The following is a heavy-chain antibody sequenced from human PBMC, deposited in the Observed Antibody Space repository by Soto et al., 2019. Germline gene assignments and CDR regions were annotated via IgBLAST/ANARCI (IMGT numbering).Heavy chain of an antibody. D-gene: IGHD2-2*01. Sequence: PSEPRSLTGCVSGASSSPSSDFCGWIRQAPGKGLEWIGNVYQSGTTRLNPSLKSRVSIFVDRSKNQFSLELNSATAADRAVYYCERQPESTRDFDYWGQGILDTVSS. J-gene: IGHJ4*02. CDR1: GASSSPSSDF. CDR2: VYQSGTT. V-gene: IGHV4-39*01. CDR3: ERQPESTRDFDY.